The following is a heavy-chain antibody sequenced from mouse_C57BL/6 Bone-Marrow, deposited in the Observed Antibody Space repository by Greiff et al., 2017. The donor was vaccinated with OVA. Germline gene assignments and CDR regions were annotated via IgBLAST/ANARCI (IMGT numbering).Heavy chain of an antibody. CDR2: ISGGGGNT. J-gene: IGHJ4*01. Sequence: EVMLVESGGGLVKPGGSLKLSCAASGFTFSSYTMSWVRQTPETRLEWVATISGGGGNTYYPDSVKGRFTISRDNAKNTRYLQMSSLRSEDTALYYCAKLYDHYAMDYWGQGTSVTVSS. D-gene: IGHD2-12*01. CDR1: GFTFSSYT. V-gene: IGHV5-9*01. CDR3: AKLYDHYAMDY.